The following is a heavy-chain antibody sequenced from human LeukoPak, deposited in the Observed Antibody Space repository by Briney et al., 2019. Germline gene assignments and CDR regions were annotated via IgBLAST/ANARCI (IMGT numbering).Heavy chain of an antibody. CDR3: ARDANGSDLHYYHMDV. Sequence: PSGTLSLTCAVSGGSITSANWWSWVRQSPGKGLEWIGEIYHTGNTNYNPSLNSRVSISLDTSKNPFSLRLTSVTAADTAVYFCARDANGSDLHYYHMDVWGKGTTVTVSS. CDR2: IYHTGNT. D-gene: IGHD6-25*01. CDR1: GGSITSANW. J-gene: IGHJ6*03. V-gene: IGHV4-4*02.